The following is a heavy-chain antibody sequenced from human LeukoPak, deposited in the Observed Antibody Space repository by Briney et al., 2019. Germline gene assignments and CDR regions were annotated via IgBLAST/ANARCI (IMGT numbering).Heavy chain of an antibody. D-gene: IGHD2-8*01. V-gene: IGHV4-4*03. J-gene: IGHJ4*02. CDR2: ISLTRLT. CDR1: GGSISNTNW. Sequence: PPETLSLTCGVSGGSISNTNWWSWVRQPPGQGLEWIGEISLTRLTHYNPSLESRVTVSLDKSKNQLSLNLTSVTAADTAVYYCSRENGAFSPFGYWGQGILVTVLS. CDR3: SRENGAFSPFGY.